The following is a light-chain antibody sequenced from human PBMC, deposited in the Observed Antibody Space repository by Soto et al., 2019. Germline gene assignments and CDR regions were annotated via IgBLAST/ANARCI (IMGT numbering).Light chain of an antibody. CDR1: QSVSSSY. V-gene: IGKV3-20*01. CDR2: GTS. CDR3: QQYGSSPIFP. Sequence: EIVLTQSPGTLSLSPGERATLSCRASQSVSSSYLAWYQQKPGQAPRLLIYGTSTRATGIPDRFSGSGSGTDFTLTISGQEPEDFAVYYCQQYGSSPIFPVGPGTKGDIK. J-gene: IGKJ3*01.